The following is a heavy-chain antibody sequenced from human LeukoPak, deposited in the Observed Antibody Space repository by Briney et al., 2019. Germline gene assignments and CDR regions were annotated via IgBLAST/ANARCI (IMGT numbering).Heavy chain of an antibody. D-gene: IGHD7-27*01. J-gene: IGHJ4*02. CDR1: GYTFTTSG. V-gene: IGHV1-18*01. CDR2: ISAYNGDT. CDR3: ARGPPNWGYDY. Sequence: ASVKVSCKASGYTFTTSGITWVRQAPGQGLEWMGWISAYNGDTNYAQKFQGRVTMSSDASTSTSYMELRSLRSDDTAVYFCARGPPNWGYDYWGPGTLVTVSS.